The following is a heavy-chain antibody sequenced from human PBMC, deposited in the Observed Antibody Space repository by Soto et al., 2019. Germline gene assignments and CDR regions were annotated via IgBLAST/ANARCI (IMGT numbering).Heavy chain of an antibody. D-gene: IGHD6-19*01. V-gene: IGHV4-31*03. J-gene: IGHJ6*02. CDR3: ARDFTDSSGPTLGMGV. CDR2: IYYSGST. Sequence: SETLSLTCTLSVGSISSGGYYWSWIRQHPGKGLEWIGYIYYSGSTYYNPSLKSRVTISVDTSKDQFSLKLSSVTAADTAVYYCARDFTDSSGPTLGMGVWGQGTTVTVS. CDR1: VGSISSGGYY.